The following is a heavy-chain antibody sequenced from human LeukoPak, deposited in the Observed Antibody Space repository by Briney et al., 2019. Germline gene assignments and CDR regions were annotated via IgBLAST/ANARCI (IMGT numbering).Heavy chain of an antibody. D-gene: IGHD6-6*01. CDR2: MNWNGAST. V-gene: IGHV3-20*04. J-gene: IGHJ6*03. Sequence: RSGGSLRLSCAPSGFSFDDLGITWARQVPGKGLECVAVMNWNGASTGCADSVRGRFTLARDKAKNSLYLQMNCLRAEDTTLYYCAGSVCPTIKFCDSSYFMDVWGKGTTDNVS. CDR1: GFSFDDLG. CDR3: AGSVCPTIKFCDSSYFMDV.